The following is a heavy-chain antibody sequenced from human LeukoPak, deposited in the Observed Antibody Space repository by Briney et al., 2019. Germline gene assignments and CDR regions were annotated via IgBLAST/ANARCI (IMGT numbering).Heavy chain of an antibody. D-gene: IGHD1-26*01. CDR2: IFYSGST. Sequence: PSETLSLPCTVSGGSMSSYYWSWIRQPPGKGLEWIGYIFYSGSTNYNPSLKSRVTLSVDTSKNQFSLKLGSVTAADTAVYYCARQPYMLGAYYFDYWGQGTLVTVSS. CDR1: GGSMSSYY. V-gene: IGHV4-59*08. J-gene: IGHJ4*02. CDR3: ARQPYMLGAYYFDY.